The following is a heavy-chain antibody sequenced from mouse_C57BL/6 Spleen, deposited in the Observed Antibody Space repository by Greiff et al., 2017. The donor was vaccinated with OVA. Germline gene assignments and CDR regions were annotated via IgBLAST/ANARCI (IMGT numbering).Heavy chain of an antibody. D-gene: IGHD1-1*01. CDR3: ARHGPYYYGSSYDFDY. CDR2: FYPGSGSI. V-gene: IGHV1-62-2*01. Sequence: VKLQESGAELVKPGASVKLSCKASGYTFTEYTIHWVKQRSGQGLEWIGWFYPGSGSITYTEKFKDKATLTADKSSSTVYMELSRLTSEDSAVYFCARHGPYYYGSSYDFDYWGQGTTLTVSS. CDR1: GYTFTEYT. J-gene: IGHJ2*01.